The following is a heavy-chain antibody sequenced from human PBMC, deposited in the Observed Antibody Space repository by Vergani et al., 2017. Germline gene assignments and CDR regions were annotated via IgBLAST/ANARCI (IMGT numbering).Heavy chain of an antibody. CDR3: ARDRDLYCRSTTSCHNWFDP. Sequence: QVQLPESGPGLVKSSQTLSLTCTVSGAAIKDFYWSWFRQPPGKGLEWIGYVYYTGSTTYNPSLKSRVTISVDTSNNQFSLRMTSLTAADTAIYYCARDRDLYCRSTTSCHNWFDPWGQGSLVTVSS. CDR1: GAAIKDFY. J-gene: IGHJ5*02. V-gene: IGHV4-59*01. CDR2: VYYTGST. D-gene: IGHD2/OR15-2a*01.